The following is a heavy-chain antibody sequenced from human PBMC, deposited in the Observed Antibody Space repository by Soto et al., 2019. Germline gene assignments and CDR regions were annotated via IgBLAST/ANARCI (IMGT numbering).Heavy chain of an antibody. Sequence: SETLSLTCAVYGGLYSDYYWSWIRQPPGEGLEWIGSIYHTGNAYYNPSLKSRVTISVDTSKNQFSLKLTSVTAADAALYYCARDFFDSSDYTTNWFDPWGQGTLVTVSS. J-gene: IGHJ5*02. CDR1: GGLYSDYY. D-gene: IGHD3-22*01. V-gene: IGHV4-34*01. CDR3: ARDFFDSSDYTTNWFDP. CDR2: IYHTGNA.